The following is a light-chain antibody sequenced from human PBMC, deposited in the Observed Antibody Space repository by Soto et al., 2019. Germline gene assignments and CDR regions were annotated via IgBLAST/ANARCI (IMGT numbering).Light chain of an antibody. CDR3: SSFTSSSTLD. CDR1: SSDVGGYNY. J-gene: IGLJ2*01. V-gene: IGLV2-14*01. Sequence: QSALTQPASVSGSPGQSITISCTGTSSDVGGYNYVSWYQQHPGKAPKLMIYDVSNRPSGVSNRFSGSKSGNTASLTISGLQAEDEADYYRSSFTSSSTLDFGGGTKLTVL. CDR2: DVS.